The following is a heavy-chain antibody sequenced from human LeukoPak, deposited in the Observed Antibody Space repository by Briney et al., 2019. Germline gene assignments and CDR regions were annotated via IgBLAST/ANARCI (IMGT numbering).Heavy chain of an antibody. CDR2: IYYGGST. CDR1: GGSVSSSGYY. Sequence: SETLSLTCTVSGGSVSSSGYYWGWIRQPPGKGLEWIGSIYYGGSTYYNPSLKSRVTISLDTSKNQFSLKLSSVTAADTAVYFCARASVARGYTYGPFDYWGQGTLVTVSS. D-gene: IGHD5-18*01. V-gene: IGHV4-39*07. CDR3: ARASVARGYTYGPFDY. J-gene: IGHJ4*02.